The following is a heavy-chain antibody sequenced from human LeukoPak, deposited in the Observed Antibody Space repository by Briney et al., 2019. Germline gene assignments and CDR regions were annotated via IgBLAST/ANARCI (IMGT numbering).Heavy chain of an antibody. CDR1: GFTFSTSG. CDR2: IRYDVTNK. CDR3: ARDNRGYDRPGWFDP. V-gene: IGHV3-30*02. D-gene: IGHD5-12*01. Sequence: GGSLRLSCAASGFTFSTSGMHWVRQAPGKGLEWVAFIRYDVTNKYYTDSVKGRFTISRDNSKNTLYLEVNSLRAEDTAMYYCARDNRGYDRPGWFDPWGQGTLVTVSS. J-gene: IGHJ5*02.